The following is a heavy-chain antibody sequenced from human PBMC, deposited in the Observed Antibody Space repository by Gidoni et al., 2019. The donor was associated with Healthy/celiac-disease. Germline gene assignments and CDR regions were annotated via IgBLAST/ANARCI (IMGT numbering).Heavy chain of an antibody. CDR3: ARDPYELGLFDY. D-gene: IGHD1-7*01. CDR1: GFTFSSYS. Sequence: EVQLVESGGGLVKPGGSLRLSCAASGFTFSSYSMNWVRQAPGKGLGWVSSISSSSSYIYYADSVKGRFTISRDNAKNSLYLQMNSLRAEDTAVYYCARDPYELGLFDYWGQGTLVTVSS. CDR2: ISSSSSYI. V-gene: IGHV3-21*01. J-gene: IGHJ4*02.